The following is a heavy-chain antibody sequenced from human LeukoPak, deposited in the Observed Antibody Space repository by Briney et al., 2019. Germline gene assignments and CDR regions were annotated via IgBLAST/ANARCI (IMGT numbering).Heavy chain of an antibody. CDR1: GFTFSSYA. V-gene: IGHV3-66*01. J-gene: IGHJ4*02. D-gene: IGHD3-22*01. CDR2: IYSGGTT. Sequence: GGSLRLSCSASGFTFSSYAMHWVRQAPGKGLDWVSIIYSGGTTYYADSVKGRFTISRDNSKNTLYLQMNSLRAEDTAVYYCARMFYDGRGYYPFDYWGQGTLVTVSS. CDR3: ARMFYDGRGYYPFDY.